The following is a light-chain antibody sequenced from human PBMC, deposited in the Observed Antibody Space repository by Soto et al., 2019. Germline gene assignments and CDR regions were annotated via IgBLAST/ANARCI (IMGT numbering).Light chain of an antibody. J-gene: IGKJ1*01. V-gene: IGKV1-39*01. CDR1: QSISRS. CDR2: AAS. CDR3: QQHYRATPWT. Sequence: IQMTQSPSSLSASVGDRIPITCRAIQSISRSFSWYQHQPGKAPKLLINAASTLGRGVPSTFSGGGSGTDFTLNISSLKPHDFATYYCQQHYRATPWTFGQGTKVDIK.